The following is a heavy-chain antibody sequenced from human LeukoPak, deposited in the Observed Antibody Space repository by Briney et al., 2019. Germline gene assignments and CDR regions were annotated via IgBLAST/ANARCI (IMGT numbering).Heavy chain of an antibody. CDR2: ISGSGGST. Sequence: PGGSLRLSCAASGFTFSSYGMSWVRQAPGKGLEWVSSISGSGGSTYYADSVKGRFTISRDNSNNTLYLQMNSLRAEDTAVYYCAKEDGCISVVREYYNWFDPWGQGTLVTVSS. D-gene: IGHD3-10*01. CDR1: GFTFSSYG. V-gene: IGHV3-23*01. J-gene: IGHJ5*02. CDR3: AKEDGCISVVREYYNWFDP.